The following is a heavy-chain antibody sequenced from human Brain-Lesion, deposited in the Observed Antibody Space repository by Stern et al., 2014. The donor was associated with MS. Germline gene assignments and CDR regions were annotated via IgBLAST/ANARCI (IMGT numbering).Heavy chain of an antibody. CDR1: GFTFSNYG. CDR3: VKDGLVGATTLGY. Sequence: VQLVESGGGVVQPGRSLRLSCAASGFTFSNYGMHWVRRAPGKGLEWVAVISHDESHKYYADSVKGRFTISRDISKNTLYLQMNSLRPEDTAVYYCVKDGLVGATTLGYWGQGTLVTVSS. V-gene: IGHV3-30*18. J-gene: IGHJ4*02. CDR2: ISHDESHK. D-gene: IGHD1-26*01.